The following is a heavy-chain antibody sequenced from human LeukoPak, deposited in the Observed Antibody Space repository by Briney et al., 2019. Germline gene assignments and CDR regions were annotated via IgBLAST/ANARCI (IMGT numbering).Heavy chain of an antibody. D-gene: IGHD4-17*01. CDR2: INSNGGST. V-gene: IGHV3-64D*09. CDR1: GFTFSSYA. Sequence: GGSLRLSCLASGFTFSSYAMHWVRQAPGKGLEYVSGINSNGGSTYYADSVMGRFTISRDNSKNTLYLKMSSLRVEDTAVYYCVTYGASVFDYWGQGTQVTASA. CDR3: VTYGASVFDY. J-gene: IGHJ4*02.